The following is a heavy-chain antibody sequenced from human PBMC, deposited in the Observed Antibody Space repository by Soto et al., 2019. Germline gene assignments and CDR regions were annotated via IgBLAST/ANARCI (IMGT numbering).Heavy chain of an antibody. J-gene: IGHJ5*02. CDR3: AKDEDYYDSSGYFRWFDP. Sequence: EVQLLESGGGLVQPGGSLRLSCAASGFTFSSYAMSWVRQAPGKGLEWVSAISGSGGSTYYADSVKGRFTISRDNSKNTLYLQMNSLRAEDTAVYYCAKDEDYYDSSGYFRWFDPWGQGTLVTVSS. V-gene: IGHV3-23*01. CDR2: ISGSGGST. D-gene: IGHD3-22*01. CDR1: GFTFSSYA.